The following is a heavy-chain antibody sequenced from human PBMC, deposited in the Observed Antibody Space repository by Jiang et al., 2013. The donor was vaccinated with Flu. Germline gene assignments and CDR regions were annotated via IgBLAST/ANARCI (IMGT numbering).Heavy chain of an antibody. J-gene: IGHJ6*02. D-gene: IGHD3-10*01. Sequence: QLVESGGEVKKPGASVKVSCKASGYTFTRYGISWVRQAPGQGLEWMGWISVYSGDTNYAQKLQGRVTLTTDTSTSTAYMELRSLRSDDTAVYYCARDVRDLGSFYLYYKYDMDVWGQGTTITVSS. CDR1: GYTFTRYG. CDR3: ARDVRDLGSFYLYYKYDMDV. CDR2: ISVYSGDT. V-gene: IGHV1-18*04.